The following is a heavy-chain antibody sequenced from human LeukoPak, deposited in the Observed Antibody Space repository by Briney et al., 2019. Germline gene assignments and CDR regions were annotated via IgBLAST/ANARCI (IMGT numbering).Heavy chain of an antibody. Sequence: SQTLSLTCAVSGGSISSGGYSWSWIRQPPGKGLEWIGYIYHSGSTYYNPSLKSRVTISVDRSKNQFSLKLSSVTAADTAVYYCARGGGITGTIFDYWGQGTLVTVSS. D-gene: IGHD1-20*01. CDR1: GGSISSGGYS. J-gene: IGHJ4*02. CDR2: IYHSGST. CDR3: ARGGGITGTIFDY. V-gene: IGHV4-30-2*01.